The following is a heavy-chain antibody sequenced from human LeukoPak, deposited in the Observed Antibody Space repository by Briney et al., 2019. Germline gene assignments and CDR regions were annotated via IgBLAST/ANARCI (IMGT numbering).Heavy chain of an antibody. V-gene: IGHV4-34*01. J-gene: IGHJ4*02. CDR1: GGSFSGYY. D-gene: IGHD2-15*01. Sequence: SETLSLTCAVYGGSFSGYYWSWIRQPPGKGLEWIGEINHSGSTNYNPSLKSRVTISVDTSKNQFSLKLSSVTAADTAVYYCARGPAAATDWGRGTLVTVSS. CDR2: INHSGST. CDR3: ARGPAAATD.